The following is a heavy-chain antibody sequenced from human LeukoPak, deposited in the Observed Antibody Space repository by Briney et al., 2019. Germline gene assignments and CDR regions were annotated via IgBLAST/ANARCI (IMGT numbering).Heavy chain of an antibody. J-gene: IGHJ4*02. CDR2: LIENGATT. V-gene: IGHV3-23*01. Sequence: PGGSPRLSCAASGFTFSSHAMSWVRRAPGKGLEWVSGLIENGATTYYADSVKGRFTISRDKTKNTLYLQMNSLRAEDTAVYYCAKSAYYDASGYYREYYFDYWGQGTLVTVSS. CDR1: GFTFSSHA. CDR3: AKSAYYDASGYYREYYFDY. D-gene: IGHD3-22*01.